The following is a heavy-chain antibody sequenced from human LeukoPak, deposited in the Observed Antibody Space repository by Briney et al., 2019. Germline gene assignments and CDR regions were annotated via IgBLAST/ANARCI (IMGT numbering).Heavy chain of an antibody. Sequence: KTGGALRLSCAASGFTFTFYSRNWVRQAPGKGLEWISSISSLGRSYKYYADSVKGRFTISRDDAKNSLYLQMNSLRADDTAVYYCVRPSIDDYGDCGYWGQGTLVTVSS. CDR2: ISSLGRSYK. D-gene: IGHD4-17*01. CDR1: GFTFTFYS. V-gene: IGHV3-21*01. J-gene: IGHJ4*02. CDR3: VRPSIDDYGDCGY.